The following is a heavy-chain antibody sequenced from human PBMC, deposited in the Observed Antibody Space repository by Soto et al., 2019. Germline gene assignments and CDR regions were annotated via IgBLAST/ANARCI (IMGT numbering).Heavy chain of an antibody. J-gene: IGHJ5*02. V-gene: IGHV4-59*01. CDR2: IYYSGST. CDR3: ARSTGYGSGSYYTTTLVLGVPWFDP. Sequence: PSETLSLTCTVSGGSISSYYWSWIRQPPGKGLEWIGYIYYSGSTNYNPSHKSRVTISVDTSKNQFSLKLSSVTAADTAVYYCARSTGYGSGSYYTTTLVLGVPWFDPWGQGTLVTVSS. D-gene: IGHD3-10*01. CDR1: GGSISSYY.